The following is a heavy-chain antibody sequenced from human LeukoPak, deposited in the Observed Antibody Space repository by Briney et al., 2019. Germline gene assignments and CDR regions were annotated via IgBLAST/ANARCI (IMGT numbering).Heavy chain of an antibody. D-gene: IGHD3-22*01. CDR3: AKDYYDSSGYLDHDY. CDR2: ISSSSSYI. J-gene: IGHJ4*02. V-gene: IGHV3-21*01. CDR1: GFTFSSYS. Sequence: GGSLRLSCAASGFTFSSYSMNWVRQAPGKGLEWVSSISSSSSYIYYADSVKGRFTISRDNAKNSLYLQMNSLRAEDTAVYYCAKDYYDSSGYLDHDYWGQGTLVTVSS.